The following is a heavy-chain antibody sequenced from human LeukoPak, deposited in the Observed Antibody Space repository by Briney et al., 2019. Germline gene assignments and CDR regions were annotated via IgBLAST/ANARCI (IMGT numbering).Heavy chain of an antibody. Sequence: GASVKVSCKASGGTFSSYAISWVRQAPGQGLEWMGGIIPIFGTANYAQKFQGRVTITTDESTSTAYMELSSLRSEDTAVYYCARTPLTCSSTSCEGFDPWGQGTLVTVSS. CDR2: IIPIFGTA. CDR3: ARTPLTCSSTSCEGFDP. CDR1: GGTFSSYA. J-gene: IGHJ5*02. V-gene: IGHV1-69*05. D-gene: IGHD2-2*01.